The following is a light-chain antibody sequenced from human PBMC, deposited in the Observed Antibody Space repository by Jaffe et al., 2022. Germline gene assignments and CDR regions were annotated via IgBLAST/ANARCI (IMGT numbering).Light chain of an antibody. CDR3: QQAYTFPYT. V-gene: IGKV1-12*01. CDR2: DAS. J-gene: IGKJ3*01. Sequence: DIQMTQSPSSVSASVGDRVTITCRASQAIRSQLAWYQQKLGKAPKLLIYDASILQSGVPSRFSGSASGTEFTLTISNLQPEDSATYYCQQAYTFPYTFGPGTKVDIK. CDR1: QAIRSQ.